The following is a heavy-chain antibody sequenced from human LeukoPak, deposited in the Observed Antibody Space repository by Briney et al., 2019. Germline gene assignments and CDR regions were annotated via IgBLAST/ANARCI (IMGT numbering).Heavy chain of an antibody. J-gene: IGHJ4*02. CDR3: ARGADYSLCDY. D-gene: IGHD2-21*01. CDR2: ISSSGSTI. CDR1: GFTFSSYG. V-gene: IGHV3-48*03. Sequence: QPGGSLRLSCAASGFTFSSYGMNWVRQAPGKGLEWVSYISSSGSTIYYADSVKGRFTVSRDNAKNSLYLQMNSLRAEDTAVYYCARGADYSLCDYWGQGTLVTVSS.